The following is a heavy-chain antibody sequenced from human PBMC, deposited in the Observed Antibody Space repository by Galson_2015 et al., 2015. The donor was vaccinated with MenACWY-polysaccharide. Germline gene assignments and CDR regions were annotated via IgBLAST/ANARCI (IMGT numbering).Heavy chain of an antibody. CDR2: IYWNNDD. CDR3: AHSRGGILVPFDY. CDR1: GFSLSTGGVG. V-gene: IGHV2-5*01. Sequence: PALVKPTQPLTLPCTFSGFSLSTGGVGVAWLRQPPGKALEWLALIYWNNDDHYSPSLKNRLTITKDTSKSQVVLTMTNMDPVDTATYYCAHSRGGILVPFDYWGQGILVAVAS. D-gene: IGHD3-16*01. J-gene: IGHJ4*02.